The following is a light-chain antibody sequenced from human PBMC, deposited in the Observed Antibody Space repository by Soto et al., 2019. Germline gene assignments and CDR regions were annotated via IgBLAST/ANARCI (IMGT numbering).Light chain of an antibody. CDR3: QQYESYPMT. V-gene: IGKV1-5*03. Sequence: DSQMTQYPSTLSASIGDRVTITCRAGQSISSWFAWYQQKPGKAPKLLISNASTLQSGVPPRFSGSGSRTEFTLTISSLQPDDFATYYCQQYESYPMTCGGGTKVEIK. CDR1: QSISSW. CDR2: NAS. J-gene: IGKJ4*01.